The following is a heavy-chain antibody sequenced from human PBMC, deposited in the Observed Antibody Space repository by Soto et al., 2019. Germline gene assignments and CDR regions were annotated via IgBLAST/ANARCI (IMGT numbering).Heavy chain of an antibody. CDR3: ASLHHRIAVYLSPSPP. V-gene: IGHV4-4*02. Sequence: QPPGKCLEWMGEIYHKGSPPYSPSLRGRATISVDKSNNQFSLRLRSVTAADTAVYYCASLHHRIAVYLSPSPPWGQGILVTVSA. J-gene: IGHJ5*02. CDR2: IYHKGSP. D-gene: IGHD2-8*01.